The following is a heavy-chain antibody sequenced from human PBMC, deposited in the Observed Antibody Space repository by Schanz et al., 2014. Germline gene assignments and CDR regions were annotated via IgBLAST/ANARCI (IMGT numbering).Heavy chain of an antibody. CDR1: GLNFDYYG. CDR2: IWYDGSNK. D-gene: IGHD3-22*01. Sequence: QVQLVESGGGVVQPGRSLRLSCATSGLNFDYYGMNWVRQAPGKGLEWVAIIWYDGSNKYYADSVKGRFTISRDNSKNTLFLQMSSLRAEDTAVYYCAKDGRLPYYGTGSDFDYWGQGTLVAVSS. V-gene: IGHV3-33*06. J-gene: IGHJ4*02. CDR3: AKDGRLPYYGTGSDFDY.